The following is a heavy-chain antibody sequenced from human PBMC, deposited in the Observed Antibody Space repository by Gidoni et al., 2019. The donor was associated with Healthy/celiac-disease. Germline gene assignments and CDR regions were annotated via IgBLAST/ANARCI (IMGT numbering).Heavy chain of an antibody. CDR3: ARDEKGALDI. J-gene: IGHJ3*02. CDR1: GFTFSNYD. Sequence: EVQLVESGGGLVQPGGSLRLSCAASGFTFSNYDMHWVRQATGKGLEWVSAIGTAGDTYYPGSVKGRFTISRENAKNSFYLQMKSLRAGDTAVYYCARDEKGALDIWGQGTMVTVSS. V-gene: IGHV3-13*01. CDR2: IGTAGDT.